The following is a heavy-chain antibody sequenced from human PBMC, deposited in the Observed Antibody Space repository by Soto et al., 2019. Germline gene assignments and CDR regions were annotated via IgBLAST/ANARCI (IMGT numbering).Heavy chain of an antibody. V-gene: IGHV3-23*01. CDR1: GFTFINYA. J-gene: IGHJ2*01. CDR3: ARKILGSTTRPNYWYFDL. Sequence: EVQVLESGGGLVQPGGSLRLSCAGYGFTFINYAMNWVRQAPGKGLEWVSSISGGGDAAFFPDSVRGRFTISRDNSKNTVTLQMNSLGVDGTAVYYCARKILGSTTRPNYWYFDLWGRGTLVTVSS. CDR2: ISGGGDAA. D-gene: IGHD7-27*01.